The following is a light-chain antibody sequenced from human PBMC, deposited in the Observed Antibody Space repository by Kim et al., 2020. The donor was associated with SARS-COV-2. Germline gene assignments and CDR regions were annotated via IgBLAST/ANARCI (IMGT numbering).Light chain of an antibody. V-gene: IGKV2-28*01. Sequence: DIVMTQSPLSLSVTPGEPASISCRSTQSLLHSNGYNYLDWYLQKPGQSPQLLIYLGSNRASGVPDRFSGSGSGTDFTLRISTVEADDVGIYYCMQALQAPTFGQGTKVDIK. CDR3: MQALQAPT. J-gene: IGKJ1*01. CDR2: LGS. CDR1: QSLLHSNGYNY.